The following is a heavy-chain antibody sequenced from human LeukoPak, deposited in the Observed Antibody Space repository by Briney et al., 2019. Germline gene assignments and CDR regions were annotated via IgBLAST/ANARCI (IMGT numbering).Heavy chain of an antibody. D-gene: IGHD3-22*01. J-gene: IGHJ4*02. Sequence: ASVKVSCKASGNTFTSYDFNWVRQAAGQGLEWLGWMNPNSGNTGYAQKFQGRVTMTRNTSISTAYMELRSLRSEDTAVYYCARDNVLGNSLYYYDSSGYPDYWGQGTLVTVSS. CDR3: ARDNVLGNSLYYYDSSGYPDY. V-gene: IGHV1-8*01. CDR2: MNPNSGNT. CDR1: GNTFTSYD.